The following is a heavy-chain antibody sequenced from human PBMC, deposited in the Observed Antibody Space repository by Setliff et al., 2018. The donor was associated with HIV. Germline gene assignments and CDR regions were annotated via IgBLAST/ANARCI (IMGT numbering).Heavy chain of an antibody. CDR1: GYFISSGYY. V-gene: IGHV4-38-2*02. D-gene: IGHD3-10*01. CDR3: ARLLNYYGNWFDP. CDR2: IYYSGST. J-gene: IGHJ5*02. Sequence: SETLSLTCTVSGYFISSGYYWGWIRQPRGKGLEWIGSIYYSGSTNYNPSLKSRVTISVDTSKNQFSLKLSSVTAADTAVYYCARLLNYYGNWFDPWGQGTLVTVSS.